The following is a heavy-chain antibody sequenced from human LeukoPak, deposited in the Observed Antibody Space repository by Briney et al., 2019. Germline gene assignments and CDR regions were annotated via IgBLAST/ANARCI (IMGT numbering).Heavy chain of an antibody. CDR2: INTNTGTP. V-gene: IGHV7-4-1*02. D-gene: IGHD2-21*02. CDR1: EYTFTSHA. Sequence: GASVKVSCKASEYTFTSHAINWVRQAPGQGLEWMGWINTNTGTPSYAQGFTGRFVFSLDTSVSTSYLQISSLKAEDTAVYFCARGDLTIWAQGTLVTVSS. CDR3: ARGDLTI. J-gene: IGHJ4*02.